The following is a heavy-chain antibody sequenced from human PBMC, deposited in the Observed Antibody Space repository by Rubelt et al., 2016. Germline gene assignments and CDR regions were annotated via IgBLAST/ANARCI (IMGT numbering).Heavy chain of an antibody. D-gene: IGHD3-10*02. V-gene: IGHV3-53*01. CDR2: IYSGGST. Sequence: VSVIYSGGSTYYADSVKGRFTISRDNAKNSLYLQMNSLRAEDTAVYYCARVSVTMSNDYWGQGTLVTVSS. CDR3: ARVSVTMSNDY. J-gene: IGHJ4*02.